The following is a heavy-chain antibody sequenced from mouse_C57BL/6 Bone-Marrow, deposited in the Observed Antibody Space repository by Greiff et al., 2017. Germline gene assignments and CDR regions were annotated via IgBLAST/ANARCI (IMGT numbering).Heavy chain of an antibody. CDR3: ARRDGSSLYWYFDV. CDR2: ISNLAYSI. D-gene: IGHD1-1*01. J-gene: IGHJ1*03. Sequence: EVNVVESGGGLVQPGGSLKLSCAASGFTFSDYGMAWVRQAPRKGPEWVAFISNLAYSIYYADTVTGRFTISRENAKNTLYLEMSSLRSEDTAMYYCARRDGSSLYWYFDVWGTGTTVTVSS. V-gene: IGHV5-15*04. CDR1: GFTFSDYG.